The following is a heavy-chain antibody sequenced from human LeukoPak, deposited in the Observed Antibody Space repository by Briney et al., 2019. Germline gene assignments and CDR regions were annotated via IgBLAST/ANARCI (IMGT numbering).Heavy chain of an antibody. CDR2: ITSGAGST. J-gene: IGHJ4*02. CDR1: GFSISDYY. CDR3: TRERRGTYYAFES. Sequence: GGSPRLSCDASGFSISDYYMSWIRQSPGKGLEWISYITSGAGSTKYADSVKGRFTISRDKAKNSVALQSNSLRAEDTAVYYCTRERRGTYYAFESWGQGTLVTVSS. V-gene: IGHV3-11*01. D-gene: IGHD3-16*01.